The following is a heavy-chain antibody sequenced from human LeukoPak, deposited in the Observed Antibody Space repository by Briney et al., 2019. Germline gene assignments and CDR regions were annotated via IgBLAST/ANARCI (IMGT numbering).Heavy chain of an antibody. CDR3: ARAATYYDILTGRRAPNYFDY. D-gene: IGHD3-9*01. J-gene: IGHJ4*02. V-gene: IGHV4-39*07. CDR2: VYYSGST. Sequence: SETLSLTCTVSGVSISTSRYYWGWIRQPPGKGLEWIGNVYYSGSTHYNPSLKSRVTISVDTSKNQFSLKLSSVTAADTAIYYCARAATYYDILTGRRAPNYFDYWGPGTLVTVSS. CDR1: GVSISTSRYY.